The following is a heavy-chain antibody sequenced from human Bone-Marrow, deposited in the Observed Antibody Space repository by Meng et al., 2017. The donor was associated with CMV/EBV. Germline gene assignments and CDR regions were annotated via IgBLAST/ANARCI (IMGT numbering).Heavy chain of an antibody. Sequence: ASVKVSCKASGYTFTSYGISWVRQAPGQGLEWMGWISAYNGNTNYAQKLQGRVTMTTDTSTSTAYMELRSPRSDDTAVYYCARDTDGLGSPISYYYYGMDVWGQGTTVTVSS. D-gene: IGHD2-2*01. CDR3: ARDTDGLGSPISYYYYGMDV. CDR1: GYTFTSYG. J-gene: IGHJ6*02. CDR2: ISAYNGNT. V-gene: IGHV1-18*01.